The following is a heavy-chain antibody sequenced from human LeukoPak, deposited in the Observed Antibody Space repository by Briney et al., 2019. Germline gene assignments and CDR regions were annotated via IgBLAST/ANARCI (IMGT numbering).Heavy chain of an antibody. CDR3: AREVQSSSWYTWGHNWFDP. CDR1: GYSFTSYW. J-gene: IGHJ5*02. CDR2: IYPGDSDT. Sequence: GESLKISCKGSGYSFTSYWIGWVRQMPGKGLEWMGIIYPGDSDTRYSPSFQGQVTISADKSISTAYLQWSSLKASDTAMYYCAREVQSSSWYTWGHNWFDPWGQGTLVTVSS. V-gene: IGHV5-51*01. D-gene: IGHD6-13*01.